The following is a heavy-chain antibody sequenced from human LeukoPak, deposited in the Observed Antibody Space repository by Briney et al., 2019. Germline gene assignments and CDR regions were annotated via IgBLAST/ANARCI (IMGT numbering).Heavy chain of an antibody. CDR1: GGSISSYY. CDR3: ARSYYYGSGTIIGYFDY. Sequence: SETLSLTCTVSGGSISSYYWIWLRHAPGKGLVGCGYIYCSRSTNYNPSLKSRVTISVDTSKNQFSLKLSSVTAADTAVYYCARSYYYGSGTIIGYFDYWGQGTLVTVSS. CDR2: IYCSRST. D-gene: IGHD3-10*01. V-gene: IGHV4-59*08. J-gene: IGHJ4*02.